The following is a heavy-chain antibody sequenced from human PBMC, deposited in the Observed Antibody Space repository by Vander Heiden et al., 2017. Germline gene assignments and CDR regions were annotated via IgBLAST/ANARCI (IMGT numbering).Heavy chain of an antibody. CDR1: GFTFSSYG. Sequence: QVQLVESGGGVVQPGRALRLSCAASGFTFSSYGMQWVRQAAGKELEWVAVIWFDGTNKYYGDSVKGRFTISRDNSKNTVYLQMNSLRAEDTAVYYCARGTTGYYRGSYFDYWGQGTLVTASS. J-gene: IGHJ4*02. CDR2: IWFDGTNK. V-gene: IGHV3-33*01. CDR3: ARGTTGYYRGSYFDY. D-gene: IGHD3-9*01.